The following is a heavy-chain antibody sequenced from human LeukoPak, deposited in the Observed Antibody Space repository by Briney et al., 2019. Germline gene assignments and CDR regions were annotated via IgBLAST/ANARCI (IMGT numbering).Heavy chain of an antibody. CDR3: ASHSGGYAY. CDR2: IYNSGST. J-gene: IGHJ4*02. D-gene: IGHD5-12*01. V-gene: IGHV4-30-4*07. CDR1: GGSISSGGYS. Sequence: SETLSLTCAVFGGSISSGGYSYNWIRQPPGKGLEWIGYIYNSGSTSYNPSLKSRVTISVDTSKNQFSLKLSSVTAADTAVYYCASHSGGYAYWGQGTLVTVSS.